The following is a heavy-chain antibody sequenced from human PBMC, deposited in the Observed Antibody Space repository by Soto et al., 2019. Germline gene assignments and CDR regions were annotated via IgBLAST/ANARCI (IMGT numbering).Heavy chain of an antibody. CDR1: GFTFGDYA. CDR3: TRGLAYYYDSSTFDY. D-gene: IGHD3-22*01. J-gene: IGHJ4*02. Sequence: GVLRLSCTASGFTFGDYAMSWVRQAPGKGLEWVGFIRSKAYGGTTEYAASVKGRFTISRDDSKSIAYLQMNSLKTEDTAVYYCTRGLAYYYDSSTFDYWGQGTLVTVSS. V-gene: IGHV3-49*04. CDR2: IRSKAYGGTT.